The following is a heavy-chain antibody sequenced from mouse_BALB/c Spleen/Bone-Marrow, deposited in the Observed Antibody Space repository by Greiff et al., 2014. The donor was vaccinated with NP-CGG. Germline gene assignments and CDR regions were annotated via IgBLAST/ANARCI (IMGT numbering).Heavy chain of an antibody. V-gene: IGHV5-17*02. D-gene: IGHD4-1*01. CDR1: GFTFSSFG. CDR3: TRGGNWDDFDY. CDR2: ISSGSSII. Sequence: EVQLQESGGGLVQPGGSRKLSCAASGFTFSSFGMHWVRQAPEKGLEWVAYISSGSSIIFYADTVKGRFTVSRDNPKNTLFLQMTSLRSEDTAMYYCTRGGNWDDFDYWGQGTTLTVSS. J-gene: IGHJ2*01.